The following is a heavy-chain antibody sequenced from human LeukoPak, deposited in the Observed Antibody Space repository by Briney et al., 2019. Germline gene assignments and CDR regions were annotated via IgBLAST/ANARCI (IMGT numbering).Heavy chain of an antibody. CDR2: ISSSSSTI. J-gene: IGHJ4*02. CDR3: ARGQPLIRITMVRGGFDY. Sequence: PGGSLRLSCAASGFTFSSYSMNWVRQAPGKGLEWVSYISSSSSTIYYADSVKGRFTISRDNAKNSLYLQMNSLRAEDTAVYYCARGQPLIRITMVRGGFDYWGQGTLVTVSS. V-gene: IGHV3-48*01. CDR1: GFTFSSYS. D-gene: IGHD3-10*01.